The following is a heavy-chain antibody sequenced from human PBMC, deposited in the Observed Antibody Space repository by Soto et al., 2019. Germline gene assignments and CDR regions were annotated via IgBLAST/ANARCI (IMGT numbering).Heavy chain of an antibody. CDR2: IYPGDSDT. V-gene: IGHV5-51*01. CDR3: ARRGDSSGYIDY. Sequence: GESMKNPWKGAEYSFSIYGIGWLRQMPMKGLEWMGIIYPGDSDTRYSPSFQGQVTISADKPISTAYLQWSRLKASDTAMYYCARRGDSSGYIDYWGQGILVTVS. CDR1: EYSFSIYG. D-gene: IGHD3-22*01. J-gene: IGHJ4*02.